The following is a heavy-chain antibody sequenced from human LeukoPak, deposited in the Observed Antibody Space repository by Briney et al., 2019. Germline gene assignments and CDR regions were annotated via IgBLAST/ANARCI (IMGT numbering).Heavy chain of an antibody. J-gene: IGHJ6*03. CDR1: GGSFSGYY. CDR3: ASHSSGYYYYYYYYMDV. CDR2: INHSGST. D-gene: IGHD3-22*01. Sequence: SETLSLTCAVYGGSFSGYYWSWIRQPPGKGLEWIGEINHSGSTNYNPSLKCRVTISVDTSKNQFSLKLSSVTAADTAVYYCASHSSGYYYYYYYYMDVWGKGTTVTVSS. V-gene: IGHV4-34*01.